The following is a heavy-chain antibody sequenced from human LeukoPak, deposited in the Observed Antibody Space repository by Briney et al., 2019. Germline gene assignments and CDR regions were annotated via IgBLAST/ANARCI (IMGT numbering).Heavy chain of an antibody. Sequence: GGSLRLSCAASGFTVSSNYMSWVRQAPGKGLEWVSSISSSSSYIYYADTVKGRFTIFRDNAKNSLYLQMISLRAEDTAVYFCARDRYGDYAIDSWGQGTLVTVSS. V-gene: IGHV3-21*01. J-gene: IGHJ4*02. CDR3: ARDRYGDYAIDS. CDR2: ISSSSSYI. CDR1: GFTVSSNY. D-gene: IGHD4-17*01.